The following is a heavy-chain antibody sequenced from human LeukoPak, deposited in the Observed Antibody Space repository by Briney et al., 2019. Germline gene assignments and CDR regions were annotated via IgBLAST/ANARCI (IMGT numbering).Heavy chain of an antibody. CDR3: ASLSVAGNY. V-gene: IGHV3-48*04. CDR1: GFTFSSYS. Sequence: GGSPRLSRAASGFTFSSYSMNWVRQAPGKGLEWVSYISSSSSTIYYADSVKGRFTISRDNAKNSLYLQMNSLRAEDTAVYYCASLSVAGNYWGQGTLVTVSS. J-gene: IGHJ4*02. D-gene: IGHD6-19*01. CDR2: ISSSSSTI.